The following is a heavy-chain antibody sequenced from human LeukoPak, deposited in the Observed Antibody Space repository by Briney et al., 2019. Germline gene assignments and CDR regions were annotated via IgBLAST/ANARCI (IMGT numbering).Heavy chain of an antibody. V-gene: IGHV2-5*01. J-gene: IGHJ3*02. CDR2: IYLNDDK. CDR1: GFSLSTSGVG. Sequence: ESGPTLVKPTQTLTLTCTFSGFSLSTSGVGVGWIRQPPGKALEWLAIIYLNDDKRYSPSLKSRLTITKDTSKNQVVLTMTNMAPVDTATYFCAHTSTVVTYDAFDIWGQGTMVTVSS. D-gene: IGHD4-23*01. CDR3: AHTSTVVTYDAFDI.